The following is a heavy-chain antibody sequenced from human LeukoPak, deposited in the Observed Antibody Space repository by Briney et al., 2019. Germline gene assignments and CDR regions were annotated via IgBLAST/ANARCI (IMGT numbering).Heavy chain of an antibody. CDR3: ARDSEWGFYNYYGMDV. J-gene: IGHJ6*02. Sequence: GGSLRLSCAASGFTFSSYEMNWVRQAPGKGLEWVSYISSSGSTIYYADSVKGRFTIPRDNAKNSLYLQMNSLRAEDTAVYYCARDSEWGFYNYYGMDVWGQGTTVTVSS. CDR1: GFTFSSYE. CDR2: ISSSGSTI. D-gene: IGHD2/OR15-2a*01. V-gene: IGHV3-48*03.